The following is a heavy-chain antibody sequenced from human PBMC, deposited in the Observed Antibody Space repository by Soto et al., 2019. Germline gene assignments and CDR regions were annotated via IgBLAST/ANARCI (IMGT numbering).Heavy chain of an antibody. D-gene: IGHD5-12*01. CDR3: VREAYIGYGHAIDH. J-gene: IGHJ4*02. Sequence: SETLSLTCAVSGVTISTYYWSWIRQPPGKGLEWIGYNYHSGTTNYNPSLKSRVTISVDTSKNQFSLRLTSVTAADTAIYYCVREAYIGYGHAIDHWGKGLLVTVSS. CDR1: GVTISTYY. CDR2: NYHSGTT. V-gene: IGHV4-59*01.